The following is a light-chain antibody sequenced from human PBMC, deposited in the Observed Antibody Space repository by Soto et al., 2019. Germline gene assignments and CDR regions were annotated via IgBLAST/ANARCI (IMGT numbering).Light chain of an antibody. CDR1: QSVSSSY. CDR2: GAS. J-gene: IGKJ1*01. Sequence: DIVLTQSPGTLSLSPGDRATLSCRASQSVSSSYLAWYQQKPGQAPRLLIYGASSRATGIPDRFSGSGSGTDFTLTISRLEPEDFAVYYCQQYGSSPPWTFGQGTKVDIK. V-gene: IGKV3-20*01. CDR3: QQYGSSPPWT.